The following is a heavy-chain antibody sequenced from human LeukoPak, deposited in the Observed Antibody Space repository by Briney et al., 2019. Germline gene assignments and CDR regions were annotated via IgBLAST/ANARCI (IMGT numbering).Heavy chain of an antibody. CDR2: ISTTSNTI. CDR3: AKDINSSPEVYSGSYFDY. D-gene: IGHD1-26*01. J-gene: IGHJ4*02. CDR1: GFTFSNYG. V-gene: IGHV3-48*04. Sequence: GGSLRLSCAASGFTFSNYGVNWVRQAPGRGLEWVSFISTTSNTIYYANSVRGRFTISRDNSKNSLYLQMNSLRTEDTALYYCAKDINSSPEVYSGSYFDYWGQGTLVTVSS.